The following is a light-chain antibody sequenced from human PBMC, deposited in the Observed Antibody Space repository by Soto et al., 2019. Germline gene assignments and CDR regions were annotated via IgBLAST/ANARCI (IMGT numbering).Light chain of an antibody. CDR1: QGIRND. V-gene: IGKV1-17*01. J-gene: IGKJ5*01. CDR3: LPQHSYPRS. Sequence: DIQMTQSPSSLSASVGDRVTITCRASQGIRNDLGWFQQKPGKAPKRLIYAASSLQSGVPSRFNGSCSRTQATISTSGLQPEVLARYSCLPQHSYPRSFAQGTGL. CDR2: AAS.